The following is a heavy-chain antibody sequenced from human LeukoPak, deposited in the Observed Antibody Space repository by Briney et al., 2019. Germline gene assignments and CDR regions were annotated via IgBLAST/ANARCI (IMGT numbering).Heavy chain of an antibody. V-gene: IGHV3-73*01. J-gene: IGHJ4*02. CDR1: GFTFSGSA. CDR2: IRSKANSYAT. D-gene: IGHD1-26*01. CDR3: TRHVGIVGATNDY. Sequence: GGSLRLSCAASGFTFSGSAMHWVRQASGKGLEWVGRIRSKANSYATAYAASVKGRFTISRDDSKNTAYLQMNSLKTEDTAVYYCTRHVGIVGATNDYWGQGTLVTVSS.